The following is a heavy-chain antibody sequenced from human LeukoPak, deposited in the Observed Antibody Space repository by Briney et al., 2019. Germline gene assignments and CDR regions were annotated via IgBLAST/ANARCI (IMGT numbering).Heavy chain of an antibody. CDR3: ARHYGP. Sequence: SETLSLTCTVSGGSISSYYWSWIRLPPGKGLEWIGSIYDSGSTYYNPSLKSRVTISVDTSKNQFTLKLNSVTAADTAVYYCARHYGPWGQGTLVTVSS. V-gene: IGHV4-39*01. D-gene: IGHD3-10*01. CDR2: IYDSGST. CDR1: GGSISSYY. J-gene: IGHJ5*02.